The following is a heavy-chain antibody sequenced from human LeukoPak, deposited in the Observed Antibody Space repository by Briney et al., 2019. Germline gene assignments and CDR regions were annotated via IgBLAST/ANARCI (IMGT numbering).Heavy chain of an antibody. CDR3: ARDRIAVAAFDY. D-gene: IGHD6-19*01. V-gene: IGHV3-33*01. CDR1: GFTFSSYG. J-gene: IGHJ4*02. CDR2: IWYDGSNK. Sequence: GGSLRLSCAASGFTFSSYGMHWVRQAPGKGLEWVAVIWYDGSNKYYADSVKGRFTISRDNSKNTLYLQMNSLRAEDTAVYYCARDRIAVAAFDYWGQGTLATVSS.